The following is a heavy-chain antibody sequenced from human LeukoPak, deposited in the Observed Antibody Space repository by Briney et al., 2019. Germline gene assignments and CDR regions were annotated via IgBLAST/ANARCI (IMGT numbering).Heavy chain of an antibody. V-gene: IGHV5-51*01. CDR1: GYSFTSYW. J-gene: IGHJ6*03. Sequence: GESLKISCKGSGYSFTSYWIGWVRQMPGKGLEWMGIIYPGDSDTRYSPSFQGQVTISADKSINTAYLQWSSLKASDTATYFCARNRQSYYYYMDVWGKGTTVTVSS. CDR3: ARNRQSYYYYMDV. CDR2: IYPGDSDT. D-gene: IGHD1-14*01.